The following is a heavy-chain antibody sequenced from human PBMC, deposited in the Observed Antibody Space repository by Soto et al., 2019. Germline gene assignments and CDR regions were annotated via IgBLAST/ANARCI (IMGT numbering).Heavy chain of an antibody. J-gene: IGHJ4*02. V-gene: IGHV3-48*02. D-gene: IGHD3-9*01. CDR2: ISSSSSTI. Sequence: GGSLRLSCAASGFTFSSYSMNWVRQAPGKGLEWVSYISSSSSTIYYADSVKGRFTISRDNAKNSLYLQMNSLRDEDTAVYYCARDRSPYYDILTGYSTYFDYWGQGTLVTV. CDR3: ARDRSPYYDILTGYSTYFDY. CDR1: GFTFSSYS.